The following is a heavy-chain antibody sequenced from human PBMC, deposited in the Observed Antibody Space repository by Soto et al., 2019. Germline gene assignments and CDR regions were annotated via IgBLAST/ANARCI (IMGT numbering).Heavy chain of an antibody. CDR2: IGDSGGTT. J-gene: IGHJ6*02. D-gene: IGHD2-15*01. CDR1: GFTFSRFA. Sequence: EVQLLESGGGLVQPGGSLRLSCAASGFTFSRFAMNWVRQAPGKGLEWVSGIGDSGGTTFYADSVKGRFTISRDNSKNTLFLQMNSLRAEDTAVYYCAKDSLGDYYYYGMDVWGQGTTVIVSS. V-gene: IGHV3-23*01. CDR3: AKDSLGDYYYYGMDV.